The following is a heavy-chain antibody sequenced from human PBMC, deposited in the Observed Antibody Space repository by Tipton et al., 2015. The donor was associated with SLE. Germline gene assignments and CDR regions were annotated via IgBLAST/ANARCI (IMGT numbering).Heavy chain of an antibody. V-gene: IGHV3-23*01. CDR1: GFTFSSYA. CDR3: ASGLLTDFDY. Sequence: SLRLSCAASGFTFSSYAMNWVRQAPGKGLEWVSVISGSGGKTYYADSVKGRFTISRDNSKNTLYLQMNSLRAEDTAVYYCASGLLTDFDYWGQGTLVTVSS. J-gene: IGHJ4*02. D-gene: IGHD3-9*01. CDR2: ISGSGGKT.